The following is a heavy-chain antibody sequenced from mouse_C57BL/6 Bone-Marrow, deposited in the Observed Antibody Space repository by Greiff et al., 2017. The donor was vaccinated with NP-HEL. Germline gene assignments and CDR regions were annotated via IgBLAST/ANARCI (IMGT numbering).Heavy chain of an antibody. J-gene: IGHJ1*03. CDR3: ARYGYFDV. Sequence: QVHVKQSGPELVKPGASVKLSCKASGYTFTSYDINWVKQRPGQGLEWIGWIYPRDGSTKYNEKFKGKATLTVDTSSSTAYMQLHSLTSEDSAVYVCARYGYFDVWGTGTTVTVSS. V-gene: IGHV1-85*01. CDR2: IYPRDGST. CDR1: GYTFTSYD.